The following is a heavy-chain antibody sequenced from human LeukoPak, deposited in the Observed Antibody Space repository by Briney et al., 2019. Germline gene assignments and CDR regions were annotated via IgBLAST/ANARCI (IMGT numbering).Heavy chain of an antibody. CDR2: IYHSGST. CDR1: GYSISSGYY. V-gene: IGHV4-38-2*02. CDR3: ARDLIAVAAFDY. D-gene: IGHD6-19*01. Sequence: SETLSLTCAVSGYSISSGYYWGWIRQPPGKGLEWIGSIYHSGSTYYNPSLKSRVTISVDTSKNLFSLKLSSVTAADTAVYYCARDLIAVAAFDYWGQGTLVTVSS. J-gene: IGHJ4*02.